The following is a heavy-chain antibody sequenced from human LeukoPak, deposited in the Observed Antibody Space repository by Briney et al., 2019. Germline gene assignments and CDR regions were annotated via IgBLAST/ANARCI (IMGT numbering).Heavy chain of an antibody. D-gene: IGHD1-7*01. V-gene: IGHV3-30*03. CDR2: ISYDGSNK. Sequence: GRSLRLSCAASGFTFSSYGMHWVRQAPGKGLEWVAVISYDGSNKYYADSVKGRFTISRDNAKNSLYLQMNSLRAEDTAVYYCARDLLITGTFDYWGQGALVTVSS. J-gene: IGHJ4*02. CDR1: GFTFSSYG. CDR3: ARDLLITGTFDY.